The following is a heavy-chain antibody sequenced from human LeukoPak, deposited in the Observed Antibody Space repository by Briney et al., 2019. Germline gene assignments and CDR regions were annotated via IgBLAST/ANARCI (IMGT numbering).Heavy chain of an antibody. J-gene: IGHJ4*02. CDR2: INPSGGST. CDR3: ARDPASIRDLRYFDY. CDR1: GYTFTSYY. V-gene: IGHV1-46*01. D-gene: IGHD5-12*01. Sequence: GASVKVSCKASGYTFTSYYMHWVRQAPGQGLECMGIINPSGGSTSYAQKFQGRVTMTRDTSTSTVYMELSSLRSEDTAVYYCARDPASIRDLRYFDYWGQGTLVTVSS.